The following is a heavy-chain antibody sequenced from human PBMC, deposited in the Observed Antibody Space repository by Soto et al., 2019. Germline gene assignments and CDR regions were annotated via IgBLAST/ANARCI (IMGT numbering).Heavy chain of an antibody. V-gene: IGHV3-30*18. J-gene: IGHJ6*02. CDR2: ISYDGSNK. CDR1: GFTFSSYG. CDR3: AKERGYYDFWSGTYYYGMDV. Sequence: GGSLRLSCAASGFTFSSYGMHWVRQAPGKGLEWVAVISYDGSNKYYADSVKGRFTISRDNSKNTLYLQMNSLRAEDTAVYYCAKERGYYDFWSGTYYYGMDVWGQGTTVTVSS. D-gene: IGHD3-3*01.